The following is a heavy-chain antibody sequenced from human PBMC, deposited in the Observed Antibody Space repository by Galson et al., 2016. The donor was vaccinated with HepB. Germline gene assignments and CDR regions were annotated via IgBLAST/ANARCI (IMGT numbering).Heavy chain of an antibody. Sequence: PALVTPTQTLTLPCPFSGFSLGPSGVGVGWIRQPPGKALEWLALLHWNDDKRYSPSLKSRLTITKDTSKNQVVLTVTNMDPVDTATYYCAHRTSYSSGLTPLFDYWGQGTLVTVSS. V-gene: IGHV2-5*01. CDR2: LHWNDDK. J-gene: IGHJ4*02. CDR3: AHRTSYSSGLTPLFDY. D-gene: IGHD6-19*01. CDR1: GFSLGPSGVG.